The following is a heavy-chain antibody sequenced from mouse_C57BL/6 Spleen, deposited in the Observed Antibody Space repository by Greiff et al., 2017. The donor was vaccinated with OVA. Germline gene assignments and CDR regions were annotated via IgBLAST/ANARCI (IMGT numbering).Heavy chain of an antibody. Sequence: QVQLQQPGAELVRPGTSVKLSCKASGYTFTSYWMHWVKQRPGQGLEWIGVIDPSDSYTNYNQKFKGKATLTVDTSSSTAYMQLSSLTSEDSAVYYCARYSNYGGFDDWGTGTTLTVSS. D-gene: IGHD2-5*01. V-gene: IGHV1-59*01. J-gene: IGHJ2*01. CDR2: IDPSDSYT. CDR1: GYTFTSYW. CDR3: ARYSNYGGFDD.